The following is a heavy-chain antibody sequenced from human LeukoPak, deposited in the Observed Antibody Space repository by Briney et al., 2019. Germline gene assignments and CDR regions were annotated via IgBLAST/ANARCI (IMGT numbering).Heavy chain of an antibody. CDR1: GFTFSSYG. CDR2: ISYDGSNK. D-gene: IGHD6-19*01. V-gene: IGHV3-30*18. CDR3: AKSRMAGPSYYYGMDV. Sequence: SGRSLRLSCAASGFTFSSYGMHWVRQAPGKGLEGVAVISYDGSNKYYADSGKGRFTISRDNSKNTLYLQMNSLRAEDTAVYYCAKSRMAGPSYYYGMDVWGQGTTVTVSS. J-gene: IGHJ6*02.